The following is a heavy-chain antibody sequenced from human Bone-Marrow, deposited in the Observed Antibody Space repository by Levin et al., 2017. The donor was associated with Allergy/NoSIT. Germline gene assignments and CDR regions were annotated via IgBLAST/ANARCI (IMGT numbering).Heavy chain of an antibody. CDR3: AHRPRYCSGATCSVFDY. D-gene: IGHD2-15*01. CDR1: GFSLTTDEVG. J-gene: IGHJ4*02. CDR2: IYWRDDK. Sequence: KLSGPTLVKPTQTLTLTCSFSGFSLTTDEVGVGWIRQPPGKALECLALIYWRDDKRYSPSLRSRLTITKDTSKNQVVLTMTNVEPVDTATYYFAHRPRYCSGATCSVFDYWGQGILVTVSS. V-gene: IGHV2-5*01.